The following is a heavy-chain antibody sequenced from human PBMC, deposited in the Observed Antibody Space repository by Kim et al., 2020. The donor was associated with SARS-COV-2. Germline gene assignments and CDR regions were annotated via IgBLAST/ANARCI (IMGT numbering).Heavy chain of an antibody. CDR1: GYTFSSYD. D-gene: IGHD6-25*01. J-gene: IGHJ6*02. V-gene: IGHV1-8*01. CDR3: ARSSSGSYWGGYVMAA. CDR2: TNPKSGNT. Sequence: ASVKVSCKASGYTFSSYDINWVRQATGQGLEWMGWTNPKSGNTGYAQKFQGRVTVTSDTSTTTAYMELNSLRPEDTAVYYCARSSSGSYWGGYVMAAWG.